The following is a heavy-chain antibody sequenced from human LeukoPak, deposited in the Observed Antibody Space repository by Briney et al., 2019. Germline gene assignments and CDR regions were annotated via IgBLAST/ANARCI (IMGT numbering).Heavy chain of an antibody. CDR1: GGSISNYY. J-gene: IGHJ6*02. D-gene: IGHD2-8*01. Sequence: PSETLSLTCTVSGGSISNYYWSWIRQPPGKGLEWIGYIYYGGSTNYNPSLKSRVTISVDTSKNQFSLKLSSVTAADTAVYYCAREGRGVSVGMDVWGQGTTVTVSS. CDR2: IYYGGST. CDR3: AREGRGVSVGMDV. V-gene: IGHV4-59*01.